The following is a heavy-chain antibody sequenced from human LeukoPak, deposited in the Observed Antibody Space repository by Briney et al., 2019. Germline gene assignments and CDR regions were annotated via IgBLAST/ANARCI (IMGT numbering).Heavy chain of an antibody. V-gene: IGHV4-38-2*01. CDR3: ARQFGVEI. D-gene: IGHD1-1*01. CDR1: GYSISSGYY. J-gene: IGHJ3*02. Sequence: SETLSLTCAVSGYSISSGYYWGWSRRPPGKGREWSGSINHSASTYYNPPLKSRVTISIYTSKNQFSLKLSSVTAADTAVYYCARQFGVEIWGQGTMVTVS. CDR2: INHSAST.